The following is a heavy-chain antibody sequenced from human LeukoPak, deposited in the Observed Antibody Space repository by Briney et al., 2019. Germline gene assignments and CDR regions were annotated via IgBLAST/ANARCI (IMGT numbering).Heavy chain of an antibody. CDR1: GFTFSSYW. J-gene: IGHJ4*02. CDR2: IKQDGSEK. V-gene: IGHV3-7*01. CDR3: ARSGWWMATNFDY. D-gene: IGHD5-24*01. Sequence: GGSLRLSCAAYGFTFSSYWMSWVRQAPGKGLEWVANIKQDGSEKYYVDSVKGRFTISRDNAKNSLYLQMNSLRAEDTAVYYCARSGWWMATNFDYWGQGTLVTVSS.